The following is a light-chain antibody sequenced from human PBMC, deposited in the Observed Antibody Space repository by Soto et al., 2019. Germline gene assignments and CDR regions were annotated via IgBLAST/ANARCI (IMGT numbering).Light chain of an antibody. V-gene: IGKV4-1*01. CDR2: WAS. Sequence: DIVMTQSPDSLAVSLGERATINCKSSQSVLYSPNNKNYLAWYQQKPGQPPKLLVYWASTRESGVPDRFSGSGSVTDFTLTITSLQADDVAVYYCQQYINAPQTFGQGTKVEIK. J-gene: IGKJ1*01. CDR3: QQYINAPQT. CDR1: QSVLYSPNNKNY.